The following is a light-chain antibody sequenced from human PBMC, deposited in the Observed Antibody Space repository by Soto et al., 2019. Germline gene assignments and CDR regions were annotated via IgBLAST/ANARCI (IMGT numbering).Light chain of an antibody. CDR3: QQYYSTPYN. CDR2: WAS. Sequence: EIVMTQSPDSLAVSLGERATINCKSSQSVLYSSNNENYLAWYQQKPGQSPKLLIHWASTRKSGVRDRFSGSGSGTDFTLTISSLQAEDVAVYFCQQYYSTPYNFGQGTKLDIK. J-gene: IGKJ2*01. V-gene: IGKV4-1*01. CDR1: QSVLYSSNNENY.